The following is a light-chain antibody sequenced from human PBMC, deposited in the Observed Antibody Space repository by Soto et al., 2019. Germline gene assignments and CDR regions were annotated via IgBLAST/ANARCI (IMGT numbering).Light chain of an antibody. J-gene: IGKJ1*01. CDR3: QQGYSSPLT. Sequence: DIQMTQSPSSLSASVGDRVTITCQASQDISNYLNWYQQKPGKAPKLLIFAASTLQSGVPSRFSGSASGTDFSLTISSLQPEDFATYYCQQGYSSPLTFGQGTKVDIK. V-gene: IGKV1-39*01. CDR2: AAS. CDR1: QDISNY.